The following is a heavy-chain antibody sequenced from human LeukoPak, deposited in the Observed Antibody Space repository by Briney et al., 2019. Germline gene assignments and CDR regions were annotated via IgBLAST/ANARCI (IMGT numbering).Heavy chain of an antibody. CDR2: ITSTGTHI. D-gene: IGHD6-19*01. V-gene: IGHV3-48*02. CDR1: GFTFSSYS. J-gene: IGHJ4*02. CDR3: ARGSTSGWSY. Sequence: GGSLRLSCAASGFTFSSYSMNRVRQAPGKGLEWASHITSTGTHIYYADSVQGRFTISRDNAKNSLYLQMNSLRDEDTAVYYCARGSTSGWSYWGQGTLVTVSS.